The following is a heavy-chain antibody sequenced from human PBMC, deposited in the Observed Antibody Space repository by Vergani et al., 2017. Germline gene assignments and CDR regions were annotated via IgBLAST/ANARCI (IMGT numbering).Heavy chain of an antibody. CDR3: ARVVSDAFDI. CDR2: IKQDGSEK. D-gene: IGHD2-2*01. V-gene: IGHV3-7*03. CDR1: GFTFSSHW. Sequence: EVQLVESGGHLVQPGGSLRLFCAASGFTFSSHWMSWVRQAPGKGLEWVANIKQDGSEKYYVDSVKGRFTISRDNAKNSLYLQMNSLRGEDTAVYYCARVVSDAFDIWGQGTMVTVSS. J-gene: IGHJ3*02.